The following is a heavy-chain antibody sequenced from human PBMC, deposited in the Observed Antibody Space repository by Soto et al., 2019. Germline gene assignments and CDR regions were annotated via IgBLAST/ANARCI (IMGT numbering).Heavy chain of an antibody. V-gene: IGHV1-69*06. CDR2: IIPIFGTA. J-gene: IGHJ4*02. CDR3: ARGVYYYDSSGYSYYFDY. CDR1: GGTFSSYA. Sequence: SVKVSCKASGGTFSSYAISWVRQAPGQGLEWMGGIIPIFGTANYAQKFQGRATITADKSTSTAYMELSSLRSEDTAVYYCARGVYYYDSSGYSYYFDYWGQGTLVTVSS. D-gene: IGHD3-22*01.